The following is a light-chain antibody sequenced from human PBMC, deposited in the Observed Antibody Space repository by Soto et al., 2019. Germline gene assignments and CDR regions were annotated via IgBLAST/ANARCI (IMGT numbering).Light chain of an antibody. CDR2: DVT. V-gene: IGLV2-11*01. Sequence: QSVLTQPRSVSGSPGQSVTISCTGASSDVGGYNYVSWYQQHPDKAPKLMIYDVTERPSGVPDRFSGSKSGDTASLTISGLQTEDEADYFCCSYAGSYTWVFGGGTQLTVL. J-gene: IGLJ3*02. CDR3: CSYAGSYTWV. CDR1: SSDVGGYNY.